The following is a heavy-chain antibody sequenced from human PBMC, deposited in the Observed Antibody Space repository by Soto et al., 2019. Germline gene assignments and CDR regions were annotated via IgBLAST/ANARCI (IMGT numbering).Heavy chain of an antibody. CDR3: AREGAAAGPYYFDY. Sequence: ASVKVSCKASGGTFSSYAISWVRQAPGQGLEWMGGIIPIFGTANYAQKFQGRVTITADESTSTAYMELSSLRSEDTAVYYCAREGAAAGPYYFDYWGQGTLVTVSS. CDR1: GGTFSSYA. V-gene: IGHV1-69*13. CDR2: IIPIFGTA. J-gene: IGHJ4*02. D-gene: IGHD6-13*01.